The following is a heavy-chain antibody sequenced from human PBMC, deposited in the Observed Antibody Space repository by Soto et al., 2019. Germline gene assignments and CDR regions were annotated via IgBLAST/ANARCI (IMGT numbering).Heavy chain of an antibody. D-gene: IGHD3-9*01. Sequence: GGSLRLSCAASGFTFSSYAMSWVRQAPGKGLEWVSAISGSGGSTYYADSVKGRFTISRDNSKNTLYLQMNSLRAEDTAVYYCAKDQRLSYYDILTGYYTFDYWGQGTLVTVSS. CDR1: GFTFSSYA. V-gene: IGHV3-23*01. J-gene: IGHJ4*02. CDR2: ISGSGGST. CDR3: AKDQRLSYYDILTGYYTFDY.